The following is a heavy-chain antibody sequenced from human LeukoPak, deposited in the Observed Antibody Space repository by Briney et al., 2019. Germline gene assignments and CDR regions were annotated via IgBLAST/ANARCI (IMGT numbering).Heavy chain of an antibody. CDR2: LSYDGSNK. D-gene: IGHD3-22*01. V-gene: IGHV3-30*03. Sequence: PGRSLRLSCAASGFTFSSYGMHWVRQAPGKGLEWVAVLSYDGSNKYYADSVKGRFTISRDNSKNTLYLQMNSLRAEDTAVYYCASQGAYDSSGYSPDYWGQGTLVTVSS. CDR3: ASQGAYDSSGYSPDY. CDR1: GFTFSSYG. J-gene: IGHJ4*02.